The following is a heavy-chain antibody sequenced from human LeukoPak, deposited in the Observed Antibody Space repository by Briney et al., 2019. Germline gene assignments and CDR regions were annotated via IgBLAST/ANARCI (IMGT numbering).Heavy chain of an antibody. CDR2: IWNDGNNK. J-gene: IGHJ4*02. Sequence: GGSLRLSCAASRFTFSTYVMHWVRQAPGKGLEWVADIWNDGNNKYYADSVKGRFAISRDNSKKMLYLHMNSLRAEDTAVYYCAKDLGRFVVQGVFVEYFDYWGQGTLVTVSS. D-gene: IGHD3-10*01. CDR1: RFTFSTYV. CDR3: AKDLGRFVVQGVFVEYFDY. V-gene: IGHV3-30*02.